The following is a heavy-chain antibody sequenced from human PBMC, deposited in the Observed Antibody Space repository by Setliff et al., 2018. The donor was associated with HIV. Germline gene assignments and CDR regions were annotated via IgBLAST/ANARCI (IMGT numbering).Heavy chain of an antibody. D-gene: IGHD3-3*01. CDR1: FSGYD. V-gene: IGHV4-34*10. CDR2: INHSGST. Sequence: FSGYDWSWIRQPPGKGLEWIGQINHSGSTNYNPSLTRRITMSVDKSKNQFSLKLSSVTAADTAVYYCARNFWDGPPEYYYYGLDVWGQGTTVTVSS. CDR3: ARNFWDGPPEYYYYGLDV. J-gene: IGHJ6*02.